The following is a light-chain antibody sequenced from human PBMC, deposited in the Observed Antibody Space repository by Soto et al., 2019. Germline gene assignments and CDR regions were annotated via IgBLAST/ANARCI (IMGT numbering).Light chain of an antibody. J-gene: IGKJ5*01. Sequence: VVTQSQPTLSLSPGERAALSFRTSLSVSSYLAWYQQKPGQAPRLLIYDASNRATGIPARFTGSGSGTDFNLTISTLEPEDLAVYYCQQRQYWPPITFGQGTRLEIK. CDR3: QQRQYWPPIT. CDR1: LSVSSY. V-gene: IGKV3-11*01. CDR2: DAS.